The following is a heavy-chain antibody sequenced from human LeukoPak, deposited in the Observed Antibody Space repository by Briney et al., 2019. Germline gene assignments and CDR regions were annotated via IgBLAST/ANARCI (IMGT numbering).Heavy chain of an antibody. Sequence: SETLSLTCTVSGGSISSYYWSWIRQPPGKGLEWIGYIYYSGSTNYNPSLKSRVTISVDTSKNQFSLKLSSMTAADTAVYYCARGVWGSGFDYWGQGTLVTVSS. V-gene: IGHV4-59*12. CDR2: IYYSGST. CDR3: ARGVWGSGFDY. D-gene: IGHD7-27*01. CDR1: GGSISSYY. J-gene: IGHJ4*02.